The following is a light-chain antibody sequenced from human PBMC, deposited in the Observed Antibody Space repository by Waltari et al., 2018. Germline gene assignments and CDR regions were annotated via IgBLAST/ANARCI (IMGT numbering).Light chain of an antibody. V-gene: IGKV2-30*01. Sequence: DVVMNQSPLSLSVTLGQSASISCRSSQALVYKDGNIYLNWFHQRPGQPPRRLIYSVSKRDSGVPDRFSGSGSGTDFTLRISRVEAEDVGIYYCMQALQAPYTFGQGTKLEIK. J-gene: IGKJ2*01. CDR2: SVS. CDR1: QALVYKDGNIY. CDR3: MQALQAPYT.